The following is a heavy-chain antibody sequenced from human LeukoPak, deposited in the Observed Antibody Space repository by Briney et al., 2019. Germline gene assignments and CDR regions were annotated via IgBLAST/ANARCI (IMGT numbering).Heavy chain of an antibody. CDR2: ITWNGGST. CDR3: ARDRSYGAFAS. V-gene: IGHV3-20*04. D-gene: IGHD1-26*01. Sequence: GGSLRLSCAAPGFTFDDHGMNWVRQAPGKGLEWVSGITWNGGSTGYADSVKGRFTISRDNAKNSLYLQMSSLRAEDTALYYCARDRSYGAFASWGQGTLVTVSS. CDR1: GFTFDDHG. J-gene: IGHJ4*02.